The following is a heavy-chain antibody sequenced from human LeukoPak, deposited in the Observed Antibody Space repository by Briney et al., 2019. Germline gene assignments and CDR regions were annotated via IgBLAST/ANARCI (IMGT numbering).Heavy chain of an antibody. CDR3: ARGRRTLYCSGGSCYDNSYYYGMDV. V-gene: IGHV1-2*02. CDR2: INPNSGGT. Sequence: ASVNVSCKASGYTFTGYYMHWVRQAPGQGHEWMGWINPNSGGTNYAQKFQGRVTMTRDTSISTAYMELSRLRSDDTAVYYCARGRRTLYCSGGSCYDNSYYYGMDVWGQGTTVTVSS. CDR1: GYTFTGYY. J-gene: IGHJ6*02. D-gene: IGHD2-15*01.